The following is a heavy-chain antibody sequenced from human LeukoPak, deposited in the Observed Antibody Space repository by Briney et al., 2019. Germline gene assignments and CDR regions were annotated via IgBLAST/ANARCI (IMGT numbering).Heavy chain of an antibody. Sequence: ASVKVSCKASGYTFTSYDINWVRQATGQGLEWMGWMNPNSGNTGYAQKFQGRVTITRNTSISTAYMELSSLRSEDTAVYYCARGRRELRLYYYYYYMDVWGKGTTVTVPS. CDR2: MNPNSGNT. D-gene: IGHD1-7*01. V-gene: IGHV1-8*03. J-gene: IGHJ6*03. CDR3: ARGRRELRLYYYYYYMDV. CDR1: GYTFTSYD.